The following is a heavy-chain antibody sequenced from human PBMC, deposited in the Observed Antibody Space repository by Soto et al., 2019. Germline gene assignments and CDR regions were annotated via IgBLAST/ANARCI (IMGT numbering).Heavy chain of an antibody. J-gene: IGHJ3*02. CDR1: GFIFSTYG. CDR2: ISYDGSNQ. Sequence: QVQLVESGGGVVQPGRSLRLSCAASGFIFSTYGMHWVRQAPGKGLEWVAVISYDGSNQYFEDSVKGRFTISRDNSKNTLYLQMNSLRLEDTALYYCANSWSGSHGAFDMWGQGTMVIVSA. D-gene: IGHD2-8*02. V-gene: IGHV3-30*18. CDR3: ANSWSGSHGAFDM.